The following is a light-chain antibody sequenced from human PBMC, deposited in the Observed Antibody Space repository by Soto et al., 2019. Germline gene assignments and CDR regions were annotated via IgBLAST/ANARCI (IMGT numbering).Light chain of an antibody. CDR3: QQYSKWPPYT. V-gene: IGKV3-15*01. CDR1: QSLNRN. CDR2: GAS. J-gene: IGKJ2*01. Sequence: EIMMTQSPTTLSVSPGERATLSCRASQSLNRNLAWYQQKPGLAPRLLIYGASTRATGVPARFSGSGSGTEFTLTISSLQSEDFAVYYCQQYSKWPPYTFGQGTKVEIK.